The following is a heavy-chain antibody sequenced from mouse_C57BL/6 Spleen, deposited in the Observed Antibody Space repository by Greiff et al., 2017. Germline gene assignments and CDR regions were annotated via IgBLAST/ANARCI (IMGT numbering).Heavy chain of an antibody. J-gene: IGHJ1*03. CDR1: GYTFTDHT. CDR3: AREERNYYGSSHWYFDV. Sequence: QVQLQQSDAELVKPGASVKISCKVSGYTFTDHTIHWMKQRPEQGLEWIGYIYPRDGSPKYNEKFKGKATLTADKSSSTAYMQLNSLTSEDSAVYFCAREERNYYGSSHWYFDVWGTGTTVTVSS. CDR2: IYPRDGSP. D-gene: IGHD1-1*01. V-gene: IGHV1-78*01.